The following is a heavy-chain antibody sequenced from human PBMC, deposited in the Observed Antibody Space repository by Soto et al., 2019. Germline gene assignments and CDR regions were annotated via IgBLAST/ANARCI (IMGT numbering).Heavy chain of an antibody. V-gene: IGHV4-39*07. CDR3: AREGRAGIAVAGSKGFDP. D-gene: IGHD6-19*01. Sequence: SETLSLTCTVSGGSISSSSYYWGWIRQHPGKGLEWIGSIYYSGSTNYNPSLKSRVTISVDTSKHQFSLKLSSVTAADTAVYYCAREGRAGIAVAGSKGFDPWGQGTLVTVSS. CDR2: IYYSGST. CDR1: GGSISSSSYY. J-gene: IGHJ5*02.